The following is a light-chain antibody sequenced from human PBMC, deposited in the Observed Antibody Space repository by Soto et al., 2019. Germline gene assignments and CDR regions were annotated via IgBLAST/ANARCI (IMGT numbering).Light chain of an antibody. J-gene: IGKJ3*01. CDR2: DAS. V-gene: IGKV1-33*01. Sequence: DIQMTQSPSSLSASVGDRVTITCQASHNISNSLTWYQQKLGKAPKLLIYDASKLEPGVPSRFSGSGSGTKFTLTISSLQPEDIATYYCQQYNTHSCTFGHGTKVEI. CDR1: HNISNS. CDR3: QQYNTHSCT.